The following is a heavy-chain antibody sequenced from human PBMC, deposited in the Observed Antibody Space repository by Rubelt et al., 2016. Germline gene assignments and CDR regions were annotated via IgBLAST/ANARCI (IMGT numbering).Heavy chain of an antibody. CDR3: ARIGLAYCGGDCYSSYWYFDL. Sequence: GEINHSGSTNYNPSLKSRVTISVDTSKNQFSLKLSSVTAADTAVYYCARIGLAYCGGDCYSSYWYFDLWGRGTLVTVSS. J-gene: IGHJ2*01. D-gene: IGHD2-21*02. CDR2: INHSGST. V-gene: IGHV4-34*01.